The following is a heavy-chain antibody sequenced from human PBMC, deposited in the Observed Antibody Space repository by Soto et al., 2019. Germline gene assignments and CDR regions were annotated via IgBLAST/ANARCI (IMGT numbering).Heavy chain of an antibody. D-gene: IGHD2-21*01. CDR1: GFTFNNYV. J-gene: IGHJ4*02. V-gene: IGHV3-23*01. Sequence: EVQLLESGGGLVQPGGSLRLSCVASGFTFNNYVMSWVRQSPGKGLEWVSAISGDAIDTYYADSVKGRLTISRDSSKNTLYLQLNSLRAEDTAVYYCAKGSASYGPYYFDYWGQGTLVTVS. CDR3: AKGSASYGPYYFDY. CDR2: ISGDAIDT.